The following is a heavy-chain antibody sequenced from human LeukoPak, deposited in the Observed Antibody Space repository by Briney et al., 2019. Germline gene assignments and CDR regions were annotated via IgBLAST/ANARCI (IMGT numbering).Heavy chain of an antibody. Sequence: GGSLRLSCAASGFTFSSYWMHWVRQAPGKGLVWVSRINTDGSSTSYADSVKGRFTISRDNAKNTLYLQMNSLRAEDTAVYYCARGAGGSSSPYYFDYWGQGTLVTVSS. J-gene: IGHJ4*02. V-gene: IGHV3-74*01. CDR3: ARGAGGSSSPYYFDY. CDR2: INTDGSST. D-gene: IGHD1-26*01. CDR1: GFTFSSYW.